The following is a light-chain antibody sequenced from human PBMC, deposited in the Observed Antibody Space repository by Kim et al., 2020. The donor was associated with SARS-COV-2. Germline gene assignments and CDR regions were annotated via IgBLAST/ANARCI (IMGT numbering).Light chain of an antibody. V-gene: IGKV3-20*01. CDR2: GAS. Sequence: PGERATLSCRASQSVSSNNLAWYQQKPGQAPSLLIFGASSRATGVPDRFSGSGSGTDFTLTISRLEPEDFAVYYCQQYGGSPEFTFGPGTKVEIK. CDR1: QSVSSNN. J-gene: IGKJ3*01. CDR3: QQYGGSPEFT.